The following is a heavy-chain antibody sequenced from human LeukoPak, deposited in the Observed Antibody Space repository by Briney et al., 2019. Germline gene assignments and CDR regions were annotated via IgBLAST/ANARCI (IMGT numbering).Heavy chain of an antibody. V-gene: IGHV3-9*01. J-gene: IGHJ3*02. CDR1: GFTFDDYA. D-gene: IGHD2-2*02. CDR3: ARGGYCNSTSCYNHAFDI. CDR2: ISWNSGSI. Sequence: PGGSLRLSCAASGFTFDDYAMHWVRQAPGKGLEWVSGISWNSGSIGCADSVKGRFTISRDNSKNTLYLQMNSLRAEDTAVYYCARGGYCNSTSCYNHAFDIWGQGTMVTVSS.